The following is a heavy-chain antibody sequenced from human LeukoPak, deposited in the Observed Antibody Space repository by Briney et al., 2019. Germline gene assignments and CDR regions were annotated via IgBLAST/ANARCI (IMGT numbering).Heavy chain of an antibody. CDR3: AREGGPAARDYYYYYYMDV. V-gene: IGHV4-59*12. Sequence: SETLSLTCTVSDASISSYYWSWIRQPPGKGLEWLGFIYHSGSTTYNPSLRSRVTISLDTSKNQISLNLSSVTAADTAVYCCAREGGPAARDYYYYYYMDVWGKGTTVTVSS. D-gene: IGHD2-2*01. J-gene: IGHJ6*03. CDR1: DASISSYY. CDR2: IYHSGST.